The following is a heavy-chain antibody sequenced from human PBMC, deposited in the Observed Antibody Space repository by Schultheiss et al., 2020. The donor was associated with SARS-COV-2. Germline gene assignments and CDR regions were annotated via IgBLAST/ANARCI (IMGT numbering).Heavy chain of an antibody. CDR3: VRYGAGYSGSYRNFFDY. V-gene: IGHV4-39*01. J-gene: IGHJ4*02. Sequence: SETLSLTCTVSGGSISNPTYYWGWIRQPPGKGLEWIGTIYYSGSTYYNPSLKSRVTISLDTSKNQFSLKLTSVTAADTAVYHCVRYGAGYSGSYRNFFDYWGQGTLVTVSS. D-gene: IGHD1-26*01. CDR2: IYYSGST. CDR1: GGSISNPTYY.